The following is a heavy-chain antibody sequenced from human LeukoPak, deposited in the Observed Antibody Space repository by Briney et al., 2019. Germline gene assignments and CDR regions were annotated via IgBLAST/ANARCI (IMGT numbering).Heavy chain of an antibody. J-gene: IGHJ6*03. V-gene: IGHV4-39*01. Sequence: SETLSLTCTVSGGSISSSSYYWGWIRQPPGKGLEWIGSIYYSGSTYYNPSLKSRVPVSVDTSKTQFSLKLSSVNAADTAVYYCARRILRGGYYMDVWGKGTTVTVSS. CDR3: ARRILRGGYYMDV. D-gene: IGHD3-10*01. CDR1: GGSISSSSYY. CDR2: IYYSGST.